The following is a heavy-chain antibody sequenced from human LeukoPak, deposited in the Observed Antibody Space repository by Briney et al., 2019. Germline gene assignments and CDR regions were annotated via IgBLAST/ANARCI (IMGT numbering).Heavy chain of an antibody. CDR1: GFTFSTYS. D-gene: IGHD2-2*01. Sequence: GESLRLSCAASGFTFSTYSMNWVRQAPGKGLEWVAVISYDGSNKYYADSVKGRFTISRDNSKNTLYLQMNSLRAEDTAVYYCARDRCSSTSCYDVWGQGTTVTVSS. CDR3: ARDRCSSTSCYDV. CDR2: ISYDGSNK. J-gene: IGHJ6*02. V-gene: IGHV3-30*03.